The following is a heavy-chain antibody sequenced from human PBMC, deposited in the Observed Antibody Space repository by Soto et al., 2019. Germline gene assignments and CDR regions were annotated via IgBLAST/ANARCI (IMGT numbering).Heavy chain of an antibody. CDR3: ARSISP. V-gene: IGHV4-31*03. J-gene: IGHJ5*02. Sequence: QVQLQESGPGLVKPSQTLSLTCTVSGGSISSCGYYWSWIRQHQGKGLGWIGYIYYIGCTYYNPSLKSRVTTSIDTSKNQLSLKLSSVTAAATAVYYCARSISPWGQGTLVTVSS. CDR1: GGSISSCGYY. CDR2: IYYIGCT. D-gene: IGHD3-3*01.